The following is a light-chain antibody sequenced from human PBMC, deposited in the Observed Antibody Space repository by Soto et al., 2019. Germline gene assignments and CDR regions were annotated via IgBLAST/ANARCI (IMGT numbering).Light chain of an antibody. V-gene: IGKV3-15*01. CDR3: QQYSNWPPRT. Sequence: EIVMTQSPATLSVSPGDRATLSCRASQSISRNLAWYQQKPGQAPRLLIYDASSRAAGIPARFTGSGSGTEFTLTISSLQSGDSALYYCQQYSNWPPRTLGQGTKVDIK. J-gene: IGKJ1*01. CDR1: QSISRN. CDR2: DAS.